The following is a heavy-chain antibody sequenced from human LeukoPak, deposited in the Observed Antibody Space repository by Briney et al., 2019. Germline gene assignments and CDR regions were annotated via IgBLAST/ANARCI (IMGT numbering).Heavy chain of an antibody. J-gene: IGHJ4*02. CDR2: IIPIFGTA. CDR3: ARNGGGVRGVYYFDY. V-gene: IGHV1-69*13. D-gene: IGHD3-10*01. CDR1: GGTFSSYA. Sequence: GASVKVSCKASGGTFSSYAISWVRQAPGQGLEWMGGIIPIFGTANYAQKFQGRATITADESTSTAYMELSSLRSEDTAVYYCARNGGGVRGVYYFDYWGQGTLVTVSS.